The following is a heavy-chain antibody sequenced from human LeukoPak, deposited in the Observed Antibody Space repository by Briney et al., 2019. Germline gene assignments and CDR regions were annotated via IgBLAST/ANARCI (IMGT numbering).Heavy chain of an antibody. D-gene: IGHD3-22*01. CDR1: GYTLTVLS. CDR3: ATVEREYFDTSGYYDY. V-gene: IGHV1-24*01. J-gene: IGHJ4*02. Sequence: GASVKVSCKVSGYTLTVLSISWVRQAPGKGLEWMGGFDPEDGKMVYAQKFHGRVTMTEDTSTDTAHMELSSLRSEDTAIYYCATVEREYFDTSGYYDYWGQGTLLTVSS. CDR2: FDPEDGKM.